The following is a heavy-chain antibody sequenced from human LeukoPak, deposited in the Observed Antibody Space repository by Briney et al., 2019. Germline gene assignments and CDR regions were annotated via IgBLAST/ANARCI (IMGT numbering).Heavy chain of an antibody. J-gene: IGHJ4*02. D-gene: IGHD3-10*01. CDR3: ARVFYGSGSL. CDR1: GGSISSGSYY. Sequence: SETLSLTCTVSGGSISSGSYYWSWIRQHPGKGLEWIGYIYYSGSTYYIPSLKSRVTISVDTSKNQISLKLSSVTAADTAVYYCARVFYGSGSLWGQGTLVTVSS. V-gene: IGHV4-31*03. CDR2: IYYSGST.